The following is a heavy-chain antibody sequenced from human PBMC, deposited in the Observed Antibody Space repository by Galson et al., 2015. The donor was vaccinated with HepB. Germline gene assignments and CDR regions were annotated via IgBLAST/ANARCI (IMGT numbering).Heavy chain of an antibody. CDR3: ARDRGYCIGGTCFSLDY. Sequence: TLSLTCTVSGGSISSGDYYWSWIRQPPGKGLEWIGYIYYNGNTYYNPSLKSRVIISLDTSKNQFSLKLSSVTAADTAVYYCARDRGYCIGGTCFSLDYWGQGTLVTVSS. CDR2: IYYNGNT. J-gene: IGHJ4*02. V-gene: IGHV4-30-4*01. D-gene: IGHD2-15*01. CDR1: GGSISSGDYY.